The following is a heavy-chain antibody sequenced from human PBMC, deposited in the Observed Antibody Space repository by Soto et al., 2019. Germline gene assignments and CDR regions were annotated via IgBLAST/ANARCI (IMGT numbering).Heavy chain of an antibody. J-gene: IGHJ4*02. CDR3: ARAPSGSYPEFDY. Sequence: GSLRLSCAASGFIFSSYTMHWVRQASGKGLEWVGVITYDGSNQYYADSVKGRFTISRDNSRNMLFLQMNSLRPDDTAVYYCARAPSGSYPEFDYWGQGTLVTVSS. CDR1: GFIFSSYT. D-gene: IGHD1-26*01. CDR2: ITYDGSNQ. V-gene: IGHV3-30-3*01.